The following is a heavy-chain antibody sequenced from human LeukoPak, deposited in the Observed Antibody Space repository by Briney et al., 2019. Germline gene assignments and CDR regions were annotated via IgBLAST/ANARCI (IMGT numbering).Heavy chain of an antibody. J-gene: IGHJ6*02. Sequence: SETLSLTCTVSGGSISSYYWSWIRQPPGKGLEWIGYIYYSGSTNYNPSLKSRVTISVDTSKNQFSLKLSSVTAADTAVYYCARAPQVAADSYYYGMDVWGQGTTVTVSS. D-gene: IGHD2-15*01. CDR3: ARAPQVAADSYYYGMDV. CDR2: IYYSGST. CDR1: GGSISSYY. V-gene: IGHV4-59*01.